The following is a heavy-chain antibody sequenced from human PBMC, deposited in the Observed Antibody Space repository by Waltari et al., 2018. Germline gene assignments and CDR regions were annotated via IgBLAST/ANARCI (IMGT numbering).Heavy chain of an antibody. CDR2: RSKRGSGT. D-gene: IGHD2-2*01. V-gene: IGHV3-7*01. CDR1: GFTFCDYW. CDR3: ARDPCTGTGCFGTFDI. J-gene: IGHJ3*02. Sequence: EVQLVESGGGLVQPGGSLRLSCAASGFTFCDYWMVWVCQAPGVGGGRGVGSKRSKRGSGTYYVGSVWGQCTLSRDGARNSLFLQMNSLGAEDTAMYYCARDPCTGTGCFGTFDIWGQGTLVTVSS.